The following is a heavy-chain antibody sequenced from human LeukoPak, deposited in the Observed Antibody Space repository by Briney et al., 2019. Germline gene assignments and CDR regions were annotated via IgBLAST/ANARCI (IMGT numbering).Heavy chain of an antibody. CDR2: IYTSGST. CDR1: GYSISSGYY. J-gene: IGHJ4*02. Sequence: SETLSLTCTVSGYSISSGYYWGWIRQPAGKGLEWIGRIYTSGSTNYNPSLKSRVTISVDTSKNQFSLKLSSVTAADTAVYYCAREPSGDYVDYWGQGTLVTVSS. CDR3: AREPSGDYVDY. D-gene: IGHD6-25*01. V-gene: IGHV4-38-2*02.